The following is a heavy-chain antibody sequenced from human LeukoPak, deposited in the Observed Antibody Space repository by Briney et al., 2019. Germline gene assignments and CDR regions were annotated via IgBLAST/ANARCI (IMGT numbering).Heavy chain of an antibody. CDR3: ARKSSSWYRLMNY. Sequence: SGTLSLTCAVSGGSISSSNWWSWVRQPPGKGLEWIGEIYHSGSTNYNPSLKSRVTISLDKSKNQFSLRLSSVTAADTAVYYCARKSSSWYRLMNYWGQGTLVTVSS. D-gene: IGHD6-13*01. CDR1: GGSISSSNW. V-gene: IGHV4-4*02. J-gene: IGHJ4*02. CDR2: IYHSGST.